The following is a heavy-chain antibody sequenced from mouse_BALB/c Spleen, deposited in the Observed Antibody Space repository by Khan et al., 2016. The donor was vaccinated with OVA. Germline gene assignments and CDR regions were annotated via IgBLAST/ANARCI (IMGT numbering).Heavy chain of an antibody. CDR3: ARQNYYGYALDY. J-gene: IGHJ4*01. CDR2: ISYSGYT. CDR1: GYSITSNYA. D-gene: IGHD1-1*01. Sequence: EVQLQESGPGLVKPSQSLSLTCTVTGYSITSNYAWSGIRQFPGNKLEWMGYISYSGYTNYNPSLKSRISVTRDTSENQFFLQLHSVTTEDTATYYCARQNYYGYALDYWGQGTSVTVSS. V-gene: IGHV3-2*02.